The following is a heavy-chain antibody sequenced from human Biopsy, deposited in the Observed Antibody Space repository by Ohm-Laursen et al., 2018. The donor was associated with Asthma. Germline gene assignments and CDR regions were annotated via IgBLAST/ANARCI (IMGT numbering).Heavy chain of an antibody. CDR3: ARAVDYSHYYGIDV. CDR2: ISVYNGNT. V-gene: IGHV1-18*01. Sequence: GPSVNVSCKTSGYTFNSAGITWVRQAPGQGLEWMGWISVYNGNTKVAQKLQDRVTMITDTSTSTAYMELRSLRSDDTAVYFCARAVDYSHYYGIDVWGQGTTVTVS. D-gene: IGHD3-10*01. CDR1: GYTFNSAG. J-gene: IGHJ6*02.